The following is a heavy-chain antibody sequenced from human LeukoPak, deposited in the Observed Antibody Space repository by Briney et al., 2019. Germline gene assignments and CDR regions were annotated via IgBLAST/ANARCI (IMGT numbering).Heavy chain of an antibody. D-gene: IGHD3-22*01. Sequence: PSETLSLTCTVSGGSISSYYWSWLRQPPGKGLEWLGYIYYSGSTNYNPSLKSRVTISVDTSKNQFSLKLSSVTAADTAVYYCARHSSSSGYYEDAFDIWGQGTMVTVSS. J-gene: IGHJ3*02. V-gene: IGHV4-59*08. CDR2: IYYSGST. CDR1: GGSISSYY. CDR3: ARHSSSSGYYEDAFDI.